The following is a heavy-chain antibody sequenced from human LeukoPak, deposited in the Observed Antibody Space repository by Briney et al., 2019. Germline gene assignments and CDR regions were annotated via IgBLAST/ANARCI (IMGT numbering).Heavy chain of an antibody. D-gene: IGHD6-6*01. CDR2: IIPIFGTA. V-gene: IGHV1-69*05. CDR3: ARAGIAARVGISMNWFDP. J-gene: IGHJ5*02. CDR1: GCTFSSYA. Sequence: EASVKVSCKASGCTFSSYAISWVRQAPGQGLEWMGGIIPIFGTANYAQKFQGRVTITTDESTSTAYMELSSLRSEDTAVYYSARAGIAARVGISMNWFDPWGQGTLVTVSS.